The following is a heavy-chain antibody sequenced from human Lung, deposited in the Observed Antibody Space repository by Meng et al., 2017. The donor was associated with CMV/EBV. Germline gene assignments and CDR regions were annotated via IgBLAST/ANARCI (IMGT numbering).Heavy chain of an antibody. CDR1: GGSLSSSNW. Sequence: RPRRVQPARTPSLTSAVSGGSLSSSNWWSWVRQPPGKGLEWIGEIYHSGSTNYNPSLKSRVTISVDKSKNQFSLNLSSVTAADTAVYYCARVGQWLPIDYWGQGTLVTVSS. CDR3: ARVGQWLPIDY. J-gene: IGHJ4*02. V-gene: IGHV4-4*02. CDR2: IYHSGST. D-gene: IGHD6-19*01.